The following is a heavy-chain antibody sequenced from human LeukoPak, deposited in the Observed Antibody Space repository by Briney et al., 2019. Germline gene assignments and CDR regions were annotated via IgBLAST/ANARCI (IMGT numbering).Heavy chain of an antibody. D-gene: IGHD1-26*01. CDR1: GGSFSTYY. CDR3: ARGVGAEISGNF. V-gene: IGHV4-34*01. Sequence: PSETLSLTCAVYGGSFSTYYWSWVRQPPGKGLEWIAEITRNGYTSYNPSLKSRVTISIDTSKNQFSLNLRSVTAADTAVYYCARGVGAEISGNFWGQGTLVTVSS. CDR2: ITRNGYT. J-gene: IGHJ4*02.